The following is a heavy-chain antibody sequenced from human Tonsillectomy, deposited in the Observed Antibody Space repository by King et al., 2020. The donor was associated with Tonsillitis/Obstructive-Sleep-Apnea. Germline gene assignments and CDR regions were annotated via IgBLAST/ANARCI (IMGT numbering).Heavy chain of an antibody. CDR3: ARELYYYDSSEKADAFDI. CDR2: IYSGGCT. CDR1: GFTVSSNY. J-gene: IGHJ3*02. Sequence: VQLVESGGGLIQPGGSLRLSCAASGFTVSSNYMSWVRQAPGKGLEWVSVIYSGGCTYYADSVKGRFTISRDNSKNTLYLQMNSLRAEDTAVYYCARELYYYDSSEKADAFDIWGQGTMVTVSS. V-gene: IGHV3-53*01. D-gene: IGHD3-22*01.